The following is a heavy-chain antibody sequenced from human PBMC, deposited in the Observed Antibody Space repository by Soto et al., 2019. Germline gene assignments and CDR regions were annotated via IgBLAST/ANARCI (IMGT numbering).Heavy chain of an antibody. CDR3: ARGILGPAAMFGLFDF. Sequence: GGSLTLSCVASGFTFISSIMGWVRQAPWKGLEWVSYISYSGNDIYYADSVKGRFTISRDNAKNSLYLQMNSLRAEDTAVFYCARGILGPAAMFGLFDFSAPGALVTVSS. V-gene: IGHV3-21*05. CDR1: GFTFISSI. CDR2: ISYSGNDI. D-gene: IGHD2-2*01. J-gene: IGHJ4*02.